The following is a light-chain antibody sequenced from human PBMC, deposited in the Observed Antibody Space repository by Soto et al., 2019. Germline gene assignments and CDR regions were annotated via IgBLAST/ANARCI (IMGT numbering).Light chain of an antibody. CDR3: SSYAGSYTWV. Sequence: QSALTQPPSASGSPGQSVTISCTGTSSDGGGYNSVSWYQQHPGKAPKLVIYEVSKRPSGVPDRFSGSKSGNTASLIVSGLQADDEADYYCSSYAGSYTWVFGGGTKVTVL. CDR2: EVS. V-gene: IGLV2-8*01. J-gene: IGLJ3*02. CDR1: SSDGGGYNS.